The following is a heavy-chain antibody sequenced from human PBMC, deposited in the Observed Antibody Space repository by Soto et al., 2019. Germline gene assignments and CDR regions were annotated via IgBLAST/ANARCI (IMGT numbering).Heavy chain of an antibody. Sequence: AETLSLTCTVSGGSISSYYWSWSRQPPGKGLEWIGYIYYSGSTNYNPSLKSRVTISVDTSKNQFSLKLSSVTAADTAVYYCASGYSSSSFDYWGQGTLVTVSS. V-gene: IGHV4-59*01. D-gene: IGHD6-6*01. CDR1: GGSISSYY. CDR2: IYYSGST. CDR3: ASGYSSSSFDY. J-gene: IGHJ4*02.